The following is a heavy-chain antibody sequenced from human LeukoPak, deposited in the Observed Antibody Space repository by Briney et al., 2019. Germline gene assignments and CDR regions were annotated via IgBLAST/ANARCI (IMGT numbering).Heavy chain of an antibody. J-gene: IGHJ3*02. V-gene: IGHV3-30*02. CDR2: IPDHGSDK. CDR3: AKKWSGDYDSSGVNDAFDI. D-gene: IGHD3-22*01. CDR1: AFTLPSYG. Sequence: GGALRLSCAASAFTLPSYGMHWGRQAPRKGLGWVAFIPDHGSDKYYADSVKDRFTISRDNSKNTLYLQMNSLRAEDTAVYYCAKKWSGDYDSSGVNDAFDIWGQGTMVTVSS.